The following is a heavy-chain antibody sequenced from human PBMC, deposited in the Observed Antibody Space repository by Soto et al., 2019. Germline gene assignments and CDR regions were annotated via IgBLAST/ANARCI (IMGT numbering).Heavy chain of an antibody. CDR3: AREGLLLLPDY. V-gene: IGHV1-18*01. CDR1: GYTFTNND. CDR2: ISPYSGKT. D-gene: IGHD3-22*01. Sequence: QIQLVQSGTEVRKPGASAKVSCKTSGYTFTNNDVCWVRQTPGQGLEWMGWISPYSGKTNYARKFKGRVTMTTDTSTSTVYMELMSLTSDDTAVYYCAREGLLLLPDYWGQGTLVTVSS. J-gene: IGHJ4*02.